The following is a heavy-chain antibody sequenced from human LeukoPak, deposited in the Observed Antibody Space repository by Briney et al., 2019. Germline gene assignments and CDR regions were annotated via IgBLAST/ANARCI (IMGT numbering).Heavy chain of an antibody. CDR3: ARVRTGTSCYDY. CDR1: GGSISSSESH. D-gene: IGHD2-2*01. CDR2: ISYNGDT. J-gene: IGHJ4*02. Sequence: PSQTLSLTCSVSGGSISSSESHWGWIRQHPGQGLEWIGYISYNGDTSYCPSLRSRVVISLDTSKNQFSLKLTSVTAADTAVYYCARVRTGTSCYDYWGQRTRVTVSS. V-gene: IGHV4-31*03.